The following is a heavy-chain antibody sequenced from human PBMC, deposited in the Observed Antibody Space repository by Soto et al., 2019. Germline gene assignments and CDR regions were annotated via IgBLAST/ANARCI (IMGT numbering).Heavy chain of an antibody. J-gene: IGHJ3*02. CDR2: INPSGGST. CDR1: GYIFTSYY. CDR3: AREKRIMITFGGGPDAFDI. D-gene: IGHD3-16*01. Sequence: ASVKVSCKASGYIFTSYYMHWVRQAPGQGLEWMGIINPSGGSTSYAQKFQGRVTMTRDTSTSTVYMELSSLRSEDTAVYYCAREKRIMITFGGGPDAFDIWGQGTMVTVSS. V-gene: IGHV1-46*03.